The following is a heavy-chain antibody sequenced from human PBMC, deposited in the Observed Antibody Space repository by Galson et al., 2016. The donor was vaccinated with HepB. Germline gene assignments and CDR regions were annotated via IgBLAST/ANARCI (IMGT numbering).Heavy chain of an antibody. CDR1: GGPFSTYA. Sequence: SVKVSCKASGGPFSTYALSWVRQAPGQGLEWVGGIVPILRTPSYAQRLKGRVTITADESTSTVYMELSSLTYQDTAVYCCVRAHASGSLNHDYGMDVWGQGPTVTVSS. J-gene: IGHJ6*02. V-gene: IGHV1-69*13. D-gene: IGHD3-10*01. CDR3: VRAHASGSLNHDYGMDV. CDR2: IVPILRTP.